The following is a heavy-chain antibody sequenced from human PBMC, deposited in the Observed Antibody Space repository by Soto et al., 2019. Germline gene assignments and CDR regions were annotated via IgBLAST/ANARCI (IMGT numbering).Heavy chain of an antibody. J-gene: IGHJ6*02. CDR2: ISSNGGST. CDR1: GFTFSRYA. CDR3: ARAGDYRGYYYGMDV. V-gene: IGHV3-64*01. D-gene: IGHD4-17*01. Sequence: GSLRLSCAASGFTFSRYAMHWVRQAPGKGLEYVSTISSNGGSTYYANSVKGRFTISRDNSKNTLYLQMGSLRAEDMAVYYRARAGDYRGYYYGMDVWGQGTTVTVSS.